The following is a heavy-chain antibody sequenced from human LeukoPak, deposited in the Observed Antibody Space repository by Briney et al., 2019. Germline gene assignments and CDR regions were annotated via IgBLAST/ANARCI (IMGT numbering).Heavy chain of an antibody. J-gene: IGHJ4*02. CDR2: ISSSSSTI. CDR1: GFTFSSYS. V-gene: IGHV3-48*02. Sequence: GGPLRLSCAASGFTFSSYSMNWVPQAPGEGLEWVSYISSSSSTIYYADSVEGRCTISRDNAKNSLYLQMNSLRDEDTAVYYCASKYGSFDYWGQGTLVTVSS. CDR3: ASKYGSFDY. D-gene: IGHD2-2*01.